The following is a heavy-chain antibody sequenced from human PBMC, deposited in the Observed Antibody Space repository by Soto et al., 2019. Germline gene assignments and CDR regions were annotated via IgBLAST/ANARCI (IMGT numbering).Heavy chain of an antibody. CDR3: ARDDRRILDL. CDR1: GFTFSSSW. J-gene: IGHJ5*02. V-gene: IGHV3-7*05. CDR2: IKQDGSEK. D-gene: IGHD3-3*01. Sequence: ESGGGLVQPGGSLRLSCAASGFTFSSSWMSWVRQVPGKGLEWVANIKQDGSEKYYVDSVKGRFTISRDNAKNSLYLQMHSLRVEDTAVYHCARDDRRILDLWGQGTLVTVSS.